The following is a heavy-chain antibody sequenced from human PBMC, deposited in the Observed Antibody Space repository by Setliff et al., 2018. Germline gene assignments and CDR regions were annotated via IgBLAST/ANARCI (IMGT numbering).Heavy chain of an antibody. Sequence: ASVKVSCKASGHTFITFGISWVRQAPGQGLEWMGWISAYSDDTKYAEKFRGRVTMTMDTSTGTAYMELRSLRSDDTAVYYCARGNSNYYLFDYWGQGTLVTVSS. J-gene: IGHJ4*02. CDR3: ARGNSNYYLFDY. CDR1: GHTFITFG. CDR2: ISAYSDDT. D-gene: IGHD4-4*01. V-gene: IGHV1-18*01.